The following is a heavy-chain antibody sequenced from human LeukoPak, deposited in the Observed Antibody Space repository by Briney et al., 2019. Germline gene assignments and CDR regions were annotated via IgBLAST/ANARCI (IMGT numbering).Heavy chain of an antibody. Sequence: GGSLRLSCAASGXTFSSYGMHWVRQAPGKGLESVAVISYHGSKQYYADSVKGRFTISRDNSKNTLYLQLNSLRAEDTAVNYCARDFSYDGTGYQDYWGQGTLVTVSS. V-gene: IGHV3-30*03. D-gene: IGHD3-22*01. J-gene: IGHJ4*02. CDR3: ARDFSYDGTGYQDY. CDR1: GXTFSSYG. CDR2: ISYHGSKQ.